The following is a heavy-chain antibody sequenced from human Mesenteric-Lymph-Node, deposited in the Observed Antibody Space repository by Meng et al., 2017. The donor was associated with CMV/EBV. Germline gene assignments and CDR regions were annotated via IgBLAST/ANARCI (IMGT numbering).Heavy chain of an antibody. CDR1: GFTFSSYA. V-gene: IGHV3-33*06. Sequence: GGSLRLSCAASGFTFSSYAMSWVRQAPGKGLEWVAVIWYDGSNKYYADSVKGRFTISRDNSKNTLYLQMNSLRAEDTAVYYCAKDQGESSEYFQHWGQGTLVTVSS. J-gene: IGHJ1*01. CDR2: IWYDGSNK. D-gene: IGHD2-21*01. CDR3: AKDQGESSEYFQH.